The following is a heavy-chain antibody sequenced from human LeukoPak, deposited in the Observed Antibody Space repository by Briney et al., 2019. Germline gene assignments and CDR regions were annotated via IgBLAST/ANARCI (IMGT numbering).Heavy chain of an antibody. Sequence: PGGSLRLSCAASGFTFSNYWMHWVRQAPGKGLVWVSRIHSDGSSTTSADSVKGRFTISGDNAENTLYLQMNSLRAEDTAVYFCARGNAHAFDIWGQGTMVTVSS. D-gene: IGHD1-1*01. V-gene: IGHV3-74*01. J-gene: IGHJ3*02. CDR2: IHSDGSST. CDR1: GFTFSNYW. CDR3: ARGNAHAFDI.